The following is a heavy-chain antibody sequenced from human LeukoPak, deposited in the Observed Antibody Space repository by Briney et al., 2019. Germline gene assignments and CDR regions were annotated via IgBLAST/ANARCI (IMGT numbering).Heavy chain of an antibody. V-gene: IGHV4-59*01. CDR1: GGSISTYY. J-gene: IGHJ4*02. CDR2: VYYTGNT. Sequence: PSETLSLTCTVSGGSISTYYWSWIRQPPGKGLEWIGYVYYTGNTNYNPSLKSRVTISVDTSKNQFSLNLSSVPAADTAVYYCARVGRGHFDYWGQGTLVTVSS. CDR3: ARVGRGHFDY.